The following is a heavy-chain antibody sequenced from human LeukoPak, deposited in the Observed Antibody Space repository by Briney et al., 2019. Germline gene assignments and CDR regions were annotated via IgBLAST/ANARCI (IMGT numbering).Heavy chain of an antibody. Sequence: SETLSLTCAVSGGSISSSNWWSWVRQPPGKGLEWIGEIYHSGSTNYNPSLKSRVTISVDTSKNQFSLKLSSVTAADTAVYYCARGRPAARDFDYWGQGTLVTVSS. CDR1: GGSISSSNW. D-gene: IGHD2-2*01. J-gene: IGHJ4*02. CDR2: IYHSGST. V-gene: IGHV4-4*02. CDR3: ARGRPAARDFDY.